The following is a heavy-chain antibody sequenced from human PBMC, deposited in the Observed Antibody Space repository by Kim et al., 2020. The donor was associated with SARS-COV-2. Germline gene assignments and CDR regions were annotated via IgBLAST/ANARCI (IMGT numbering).Heavy chain of an antibody. V-gene: IGHV3-30*02. Sequence: YYADSLRGRFTISRDNSKNTLFLQMNSLRAEDTAVYYCAKGGGYGDYYFDYWGQGTLVTVSS. CDR3: AKGGGYGDYYFDY. J-gene: IGHJ4*02. D-gene: IGHD4-17*01.